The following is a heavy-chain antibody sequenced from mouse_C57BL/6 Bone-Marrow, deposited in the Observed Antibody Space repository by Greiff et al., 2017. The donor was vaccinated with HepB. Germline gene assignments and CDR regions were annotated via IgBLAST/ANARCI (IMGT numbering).Heavy chain of an antibody. CDR1: GYAFSSSW. CDR3: ARRSWEGDY. V-gene: IGHV1-82*01. J-gene: IGHJ4*01. Sequence: VQLQQSGPELVKPGASVKISCKASGYAFSSSWLNWVKQRPGKGLEWIGRIYPGDGDTNYNGKFKGKATLTADKSSSTAYMQLSSLTSEDSAVYFCARRSWEGDYWGQGTSVTVSS. D-gene: IGHD4-1*01. CDR2: IYPGDGDT.